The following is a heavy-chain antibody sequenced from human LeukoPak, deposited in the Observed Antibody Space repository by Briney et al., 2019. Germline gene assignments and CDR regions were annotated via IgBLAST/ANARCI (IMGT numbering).Heavy chain of an antibody. D-gene: IGHD1-26*01. CDR1: GFPFSDYG. V-gene: IGHV3-30*03. Sequence: GGSLRLSCATSGFPFSDYGMYWVRQAPGKGLEWLAVISHDGNNKYYADSVKGRITISRDNSMNTLYLQMNSLRAEDTAVYYCARAPEWELQYFQHWGQGTLVTVSS. CDR2: ISHDGNNK. CDR3: ARAPEWELQYFQH. J-gene: IGHJ1*01.